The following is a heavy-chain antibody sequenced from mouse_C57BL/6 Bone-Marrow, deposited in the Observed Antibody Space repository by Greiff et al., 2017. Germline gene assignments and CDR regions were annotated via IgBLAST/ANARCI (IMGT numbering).Heavy chain of an antibody. CDR3: ARGYFY. CDR1: GYTFTSYG. Sequence: VQLQQSGAELVRPGSSVKMSCKTSGYTFTSYGINWVKQRPGQGLEWIGWIYPRDGSTKYNEKFKGKATLTVDTSSSTAYMELHSLTSEDSAVYFCARGYFYWGQGTTLTVSS. J-gene: IGHJ2*01. CDR2: IYPRDGST. V-gene: IGHV1-85*01. D-gene: IGHD2-3*01.